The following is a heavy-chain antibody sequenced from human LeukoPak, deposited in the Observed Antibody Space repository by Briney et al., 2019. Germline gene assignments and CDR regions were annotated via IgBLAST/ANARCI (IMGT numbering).Heavy chain of an antibody. CDR3: AKDPYYDFWSGPNTPKFDY. D-gene: IGHD3-3*01. CDR2: ISGSGGST. V-gene: IGHV3-23*01. Sequence: PGGSLRLSCAASGFTFSSYAMSWVRQAPGKGLEWVSAISGSGGSTYYADSVKGRFTISRDNSKNTLYLQMNSLRAEDTAVYYCAKDPYYDFWSGPNTPKFDYWGQGTLVTVSS. J-gene: IGHJ4*02. CDR1: GFTFSSYA.